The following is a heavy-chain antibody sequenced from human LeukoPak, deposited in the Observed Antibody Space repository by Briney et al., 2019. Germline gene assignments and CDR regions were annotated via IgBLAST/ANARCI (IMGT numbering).Heavy chain of an antibody. D-gene: IGHD2-15*01. CDR2: MNPNSGNT. J-gene: IGHJ3*02. Sequence: ASVKVSCKASGYIFTSYAMNWVRQATGQGLEWMGWMNPNSGNTGYAQKFQGRVTITRNTSISTAYMELSSLRSEDTAVYYCARRRILWWRNAFDIWGQGTMVTVSS. V-gene: IGHV1-8*03. CDR3: ARRRILWWRNAFDI. CDR1: GYIFTSYA.